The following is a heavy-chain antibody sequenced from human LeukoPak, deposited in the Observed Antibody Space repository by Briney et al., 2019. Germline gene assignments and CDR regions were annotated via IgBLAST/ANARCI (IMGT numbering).Heavy chain of an antibody. D-gene: IGHD3-10*01. Sequence: GGSLRLSCAASGFTFSSYEMNWVRQAPGKGLEWISAISGSGTGTYYADSVKGRFTISRDNSKSTIYLQMNSLRAEDTAVYYCAKDRPASHGSGSFGDYWGQGTLVTVST. CDR3: AKDRPASHGSGSFGDY. CDR2: ISGSGTGT. J-gene: IGHJ4*02. V-gene: IGHV3-23*01. CDR1: GFTFSSYE.